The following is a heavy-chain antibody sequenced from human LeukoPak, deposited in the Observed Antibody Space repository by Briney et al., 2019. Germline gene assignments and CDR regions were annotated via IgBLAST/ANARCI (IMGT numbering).Heavy chain of an antibody. J-gene: IGHJ3*02. CDR2: IYSGGST. CDR3: ARLAVAGWTRAFDI. D-gene: IGHD6-19*01. V-gene: IGHV3-53*01. Sequence: GGSLRLSCAGSGCTVSSNYMSWVRQAPGKGLEWVSVIYSGGSTYYADSVKGRFTISRDNSKNTLYLQMNSLRAEDTAVYYCARLAVAGWTRAFDIWGQGTMVTVSS. CDR1: GCTVSSNY.